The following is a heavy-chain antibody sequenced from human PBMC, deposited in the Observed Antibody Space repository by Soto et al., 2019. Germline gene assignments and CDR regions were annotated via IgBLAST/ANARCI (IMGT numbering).Heavy chain of an antibody. CDR3: ARDDRFLEWLAVLDI. D-gene: IGHD3-3*01. CDR1: GFTFSSYS. V-gene: IGHV3-21*01. CDR2: ISSSSSYI. J-gene: IGHJ3*02. Sequence: DVQLVESGGGLVKPGGSLRLSCAASGFTFSSYSMNWVRQAPGKGLEWVSSISSSSSYIYYADSVKGRFTISRDNAKNSLYLQMNSLRAEDTAVYYCARDDRFLEWLAVLDIWGQGTMVTVSS.